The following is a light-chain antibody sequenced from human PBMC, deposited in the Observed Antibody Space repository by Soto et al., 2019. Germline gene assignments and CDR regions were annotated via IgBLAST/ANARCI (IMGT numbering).Light chain of an antibody. CDR3: SSYTSSSTLYV. CDR2: DVT. CDR1: SSDVGDNNY. Sequence: QSALTQPASVSGSPGQSITISCTGTSSDVGDNNYVSWYQQHPGKAPKLMIYDVTHRPSGISNRFSGSKSGNTASLTISGLPVEDEADYYCSSYTSSSTLYVFGTGTKVTVL. J-gene: IGLJ1*01. V-gene: IGLV2-14*01.